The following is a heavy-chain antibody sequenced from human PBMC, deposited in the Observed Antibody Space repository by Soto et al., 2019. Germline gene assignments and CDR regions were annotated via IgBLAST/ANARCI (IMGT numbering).Heavy chain of an antibody. CDR3: AHSGPSGGLFTLAYYYYGMDV. CDR1: GFSLSTSGVG. V-gene: IGHV2-5*02. CDR2: IYWDDDK. J-gene: IGHJ6*02. D-gene: IGHD3-22*01. Sequence: QITLKESGPTLVKPTQTLTLTCTFSGFSLSTSGVGVGWIRQPPGKALEWLALIYWDDDKRYSPSLKSRLTITKDTSKNQVVLTMTNMDPVDTATYYCAHSGPSGGLFTLAYYYYGMDVWGQGTTVTVSS.